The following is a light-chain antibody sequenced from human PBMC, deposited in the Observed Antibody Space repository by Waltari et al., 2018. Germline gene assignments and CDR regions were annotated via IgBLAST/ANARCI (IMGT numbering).Light chain of an antibody. CDR1: QSVSNN. CDR3: QQCNDWPRT. V-gene: IGKV3D-15*01. Sequence: EIVMTQSPAILYVSTGERATLSCRASQSVSNNLAWYQQKPGQAPRLLIYGASTRATGVPARFSGSGSGTEFTLTISSLQSEDFAVYYCQQCNDWPRTFGQGTKVEIK. CDR2: GAS. J-gene: IGKJ1*01.